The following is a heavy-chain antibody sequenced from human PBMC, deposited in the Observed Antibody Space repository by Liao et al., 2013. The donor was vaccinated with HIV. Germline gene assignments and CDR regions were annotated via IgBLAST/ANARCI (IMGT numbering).Heavy chain of an antibody. D-gene: IGHD1-14*01. J-gene: IGHJ6*03. V-gene: IGHV4-34*01. CDR3: ARAHLGRKGXHLYYYMDV. Sequence: QVQLQQWGAGLLKPSETLSLTCVVYGGSFSGYYWSWIRQPPGKGLEWIGEINHSGSTNYNPSLKSRVTISVDTSKNQFSLKLSSVTAADTAVYYCARAHLGRKGXHLYYYMDVWGKGTTVTVSS. CDR1: GGSFSGYY. CDR2: INHSGST.